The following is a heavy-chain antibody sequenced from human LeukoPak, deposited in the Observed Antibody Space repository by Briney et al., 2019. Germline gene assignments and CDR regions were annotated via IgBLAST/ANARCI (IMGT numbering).Heavy chain of an antibody. Sequence: ASVKVSCKASGYTFTSYYMHWVRQAPGQGLEWLGIINPSGGSTSYAQKFQGRVTMTRDTSTSTVYMELSSLRSEDTAVYYCARDKGDGYNSRVGGYFDYWGQGTLVTVSS. V-gene: IGHV1-46*01. J-gene: IGHJ4*02. CDR3: ARDKGDGYNSRVGGYFDY. CDR2: INPSGGST. D-gene: IGHD5-24*01. CDR1: GYTFTSYY.